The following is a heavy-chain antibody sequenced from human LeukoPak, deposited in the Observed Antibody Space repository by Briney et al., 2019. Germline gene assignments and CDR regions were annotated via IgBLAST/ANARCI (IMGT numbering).Heavy chain of an antibody. CDR1: GFTFSNYA. V-gene: IGHV3-23*01. CDR3: ARDDTVTSHFDY. Sequence: PGGSLRLSCAASGFTFSNYAMHWVRQAPGKGLEWVSAISGSGGSTYYADSVKGRFTISRDNAKNSLYLQMNSLRVEDTAVYYCARDDTVTSHFDYWGQGTLVTVSS. J-gene: IGHJ4*02. CDR2: ISGSGGST. D-gene: IGHD4-11*01.